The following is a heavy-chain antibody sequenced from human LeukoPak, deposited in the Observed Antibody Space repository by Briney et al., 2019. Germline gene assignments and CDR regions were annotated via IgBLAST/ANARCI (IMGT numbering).Heavy chain of an antibody. V-gene: IGHV4-59*01. CDR3: ARLRIAATGDGWFDP. Sequence: SETLSHTCTVSGGSISSYYWGWIRQPPGRGLEWIRYIYYSGSTNYNPSLKSRVTISVDTSKNQFSLKLNSVTAADTAVYYCARLRIAATGDGWFDPWGQGTLVIVSS. J-gene: IGHJ5*02. D-gene: IGHD6-13*01. CDR1: GGSISSYY. CDR2: IYYSGST.